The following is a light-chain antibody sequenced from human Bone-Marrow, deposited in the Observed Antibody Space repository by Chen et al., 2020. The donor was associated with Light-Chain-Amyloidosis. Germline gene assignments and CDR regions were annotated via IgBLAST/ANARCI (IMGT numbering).Light chain of an antibody. CDR2: DVS. Sequence: QSALTQPRSVSGSSGPSVTILFPGNSSDVGGYNYVFWYQQHPGKAPKLVIYDVSKRPSGVPDRFSGSKSGNTACLTISGLQAEDEADYYCCSYAGSWVFGGGTKLTVL. CDR1: SSDVGGYNY. V-gene: IGLV2-11*01. CDR3: CSYAGSWV. J-gene: IGLJ3*02.